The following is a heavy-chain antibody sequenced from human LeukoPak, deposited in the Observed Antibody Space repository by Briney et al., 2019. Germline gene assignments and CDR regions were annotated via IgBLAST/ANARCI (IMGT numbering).Heavy chain of an antibody. CDR3: ARGYSSGWRAADY. V-gene: IGHV3-23*01. CDR2: ISGSGGST. CDR1: GFTFSSYA. J-gene: IGHJ4*02. Sequence: PGGSLRLSCAASGFTFSSYAMSWVRQAPGKGLEWVSAISGSGGSTYYADSVKGRLTISRDNSKNTLYLQMNSLRAEDTAVYYCARGYSSGWRAADYWGQGTLVTVSS. D-gene: IGHD6-19*01.